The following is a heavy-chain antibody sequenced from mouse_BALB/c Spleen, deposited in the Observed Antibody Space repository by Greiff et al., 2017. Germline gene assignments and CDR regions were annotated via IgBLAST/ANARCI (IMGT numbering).Heavy chain of an antibody. D-gene: IGHD2-1*01. CDR2: IYPGDGDT. V-gene: IGHV1-87*01. CDR1: GYTFTSYW. CDR3: ARAGNYFYYFDY. Sequence: VQLQESGAELARPGASVKLSCKASGYTFTSYWMQWVKQRPGQGLEWIGAIYPGDGDTRYTQKFKGKATLTADKSSSTAYMQLSSLASEDSAVYYCARAGNYFYYFDYWGQGTTLTVSS. J-gene: IGHJ2*01.